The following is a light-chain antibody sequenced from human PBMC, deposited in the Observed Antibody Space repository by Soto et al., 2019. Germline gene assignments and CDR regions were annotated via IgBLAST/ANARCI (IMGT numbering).Light chain of an antibody. CDR2: GIS. V-gene: IGKV3-15*01. J-gene: IGKJ2*01. Sequence: EIVLTQSPATLSLSPGERATLSCRASQGVNYLAWFQQKPGQTPRLLIYGISTRATCVPARFSGSGSEMDFTLTISSLQSEHFAVYYCQLYNNWNPRATFGQGTRLEIK. CDR3: QLYNNWNPRAT. CDR1: QGVNY.